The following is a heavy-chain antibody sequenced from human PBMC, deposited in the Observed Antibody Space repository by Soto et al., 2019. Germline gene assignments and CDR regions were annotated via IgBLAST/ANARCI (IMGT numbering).Heavy chain of an antibody. CDR1: GFTFSTYW. Sequence: HPGGSLRLSCSASGFTFSTYWMSWVRQAPGKGLEWVANIKQDGSEKYYVDSVKGRFTISRDNAKNSLYLQMNSLRAEDTAVYYCARDSLGYCTSTSCYWSEDYWGQGTLVTVSS. CDR3: ARDSLGYCTSTSCYWSEDY. J-gene: IGHJ4*02. V-gene: IGHV3-7*03. D-gene: IGHD2-2*01. CDR2: IKQDGSEK.